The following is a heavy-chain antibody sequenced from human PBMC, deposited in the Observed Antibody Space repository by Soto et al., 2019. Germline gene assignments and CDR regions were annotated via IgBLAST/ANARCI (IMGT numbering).Heavy chain of an antibody. CDR3: GSPRSGPSPDVGH. J-gene: IGHJ4*01. CDR1: VFSVDTTYC. Sequence: ASVKVSCKASVFSVDTTYCIHWVRRAPGQGLEWMGSINPNSGDTNYAQNFQGRVTMARDTSISTAYMEVSSLTSDDTAVYYCGSPRSGPSPDVGHWGHGTVVTVSS. CDR2: INPNSGDT. D-gene: IGHD2-15*01. V-gene: IGHV1-2*02.